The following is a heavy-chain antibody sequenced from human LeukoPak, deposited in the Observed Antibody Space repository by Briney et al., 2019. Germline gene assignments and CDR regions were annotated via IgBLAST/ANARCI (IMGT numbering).Heavy chain of an antibody. CDR3: ARTHDYGADNFDY. J-gene: IGHJ4*02. V-gene: IGHV3-33*08. CDR1: GFTFNNFD. CDR2: IWYDGSNK. D-gene: IGHD4-17*01. Sequence: GGSLRLSCAASGFTFNNFDMSWVRQAPGKGLEWVAAIWYDGSNKYYADSVKGRFTITRDNSKNTLYLQMNSLRAEDTAVYYCARTHDYGADNFDYWGQGTLVTVSS.